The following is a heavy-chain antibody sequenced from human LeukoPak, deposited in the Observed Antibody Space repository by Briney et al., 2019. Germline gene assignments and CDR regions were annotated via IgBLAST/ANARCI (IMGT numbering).Heavy chain of an antibody. Sequence: PGGSLRLSCAASGFTFSIYAMGWVRQAPGKGLEWVSFISGSGGRTYYADSLKGRITISRENSKNTLYLQMNSLRAEDTAVYYCARAAWYSVGAFDIWGQGTMVTVSS. J-gene: IGHJ3*02. CDR2: ISGSGGRT. V-gene: IGHV3-23*01. CDR1: GFTFSIYA. D-gene: IGHD6-13*01. CDR3: ARAAWYSVGAFDI.